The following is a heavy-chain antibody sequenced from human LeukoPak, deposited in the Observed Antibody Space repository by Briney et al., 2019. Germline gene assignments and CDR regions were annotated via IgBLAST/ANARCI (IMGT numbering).Heavy chain of an antibody. CDR3: AKDWPSEWQQLPDYDAFDI. CDR2: INSGGST. CDR1: GFPFSRYW. J-gene: IGHJ3*02. Sequence: PGGSLRLSCAASGFPFSRYWMSWVRQAPGKGLEWVSAINSGGSTYYADSLKGRFTISRDNSKNTLYLQMNSLRADDTAVYYCAKDWPSEWQQLPDYDAFDIWGQGTMVTVSS. V-gene: IGHV3-23*01. D-gene: IGHD6-13*01.